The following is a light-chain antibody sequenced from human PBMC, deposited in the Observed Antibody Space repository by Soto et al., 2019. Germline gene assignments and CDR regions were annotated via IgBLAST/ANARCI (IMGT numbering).Light chain of an antibody. CDR2: DAS. CDR3: QQFYDLPIT. CDR1: QSVLYSSNNNNY. Sequence: DIVMTQSADWRALSLGERGTINCKSSQSVLYSSNNNNYIAWYQQQPGKAPKVLIYDASKLQTGVPSRFSGRGSGKAFTFTISSLQPDDSGTYYCQQFYDLPITFGQGTRLEIK. J-gene: IGKJ5*01. V-gene: IGKV4-1*01.